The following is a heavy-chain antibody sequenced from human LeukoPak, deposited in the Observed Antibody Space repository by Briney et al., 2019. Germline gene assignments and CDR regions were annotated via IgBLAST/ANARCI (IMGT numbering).Heavy chain of an antibody. D-gene: IGHD6-6*01. V-gene: IGHV3-30-3*01. CDR1: GFTFSSYA. CDR2: ISYDGSNK. Sequence: GRSLRLSCAASGFTFSSYAMHWVRQAPGKGLEWVAVISYDGSNKYYADSVKGRFTISRDNSKNTLYLQMNSLRAEDTAVYYCARDRRGIAARLHDYWGQGTLVTVSP. J-gene: IGHJ4*02. CDR3: ARDRRGIAARLHDY.